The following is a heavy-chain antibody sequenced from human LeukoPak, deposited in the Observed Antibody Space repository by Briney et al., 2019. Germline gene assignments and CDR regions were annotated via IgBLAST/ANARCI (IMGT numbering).Heavy chain of an antibody. CDR3: ARPPYGDYVNWFDP. CDR2: IYSGGST. Sequence: GGSLRLSCAASGFTVSSSYMSWVRQAPGKGLEWVSVIYSGGSTYYADSVKGRFTISRDNSKNTLYLQMNSLRAEDTAVYYCARPPYGDYVNWFDPWGQGTLVTVSS. D-gene: IGHD4-17*01. CDR1: GFTVSSSY. J-gene: IGHJ5*02. V-gene: IGHV3-66*04.